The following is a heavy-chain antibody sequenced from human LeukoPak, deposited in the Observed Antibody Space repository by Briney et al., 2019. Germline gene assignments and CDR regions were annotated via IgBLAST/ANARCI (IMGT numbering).Heavy chain of an antibody. Sequence: PSETLSLTCTVSGGSISSYYWSWIRQPPGKGLEWIGYTYYSGSTNYNPSLKSRVTISVDTSKNQFSLKLSSVTAADTAVYYCARGFSSWSPNPNFDYWGQGTLVTVSS. CDR2: TYYSGST. V-gene: IGHV4-59*12. CDR3: ARGFSSWSPNPNFDY. CDR1: GGSISSYY. J-gene: IGHJ4*02. D-gene: IGHD6-13*01.